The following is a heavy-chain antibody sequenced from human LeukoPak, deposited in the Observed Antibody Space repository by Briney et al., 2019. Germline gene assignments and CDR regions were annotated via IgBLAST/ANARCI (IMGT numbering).Heavy chain of an antibody. Sequence: LPCTVSGRPMSRYYWSWIRQPTGKAPEWVSAMYTCETTYYPDSVMCRFTLSRDNSRNTVFLHMNSLRVDDTAVYYCAKDEATSGGGVASWGQGTLVTVSS. V-gene: IGHV3-53*03. CDR2: MYTCETT. J-gene: IGHJ4*02. CDR1: GRPMSRYY. CDR3: AKDEATSGGGVAS. D-gene: IGHD3-16*01.